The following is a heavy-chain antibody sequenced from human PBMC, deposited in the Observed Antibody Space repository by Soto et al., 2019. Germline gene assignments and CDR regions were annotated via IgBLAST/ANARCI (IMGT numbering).Heavy chain of an antibody. CDR2: IDPSDSYT. D-gene: IGHD2-2*01. V-gene: IGHV5-10-1*01. Sequence: GESLKISCNGSGYSFTNYWISWVRQMPGKGLEWMGKIDPSDSYTNYSPSFQGHVTVSADKSSSTAYLQWSSLKASDTAIYYCARHNYCSSTSCFYYYGMDAWGQGTTVTVYS. CDR3: ARHNYCSSTSCFYYYGMDA. J-gene: IGHJ6*02. CDR1: GYSFTNYW.